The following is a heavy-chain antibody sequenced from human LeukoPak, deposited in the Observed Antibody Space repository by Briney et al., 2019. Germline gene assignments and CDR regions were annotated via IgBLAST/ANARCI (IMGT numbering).Heavy chain of an antibody. D-gene: IGHD6-19*01. CDR3: AKGGSGGAYYYYMDV. CDR1: GFTFDDYA. Sequence: GRSLRLSCAASGFTFDDYAMHWVRQAPGKGLEWVSGISWNSGSIGYADSVKGRFTISRDNAKNSLYLQMNSLRAEDTALYYCAKGGSGGAYYYYMDVWGKGTTVTVSS. CDR2: ISWNSGSI. J-gene: IGHJ6*03. V-gene: IGHV3-9*01.